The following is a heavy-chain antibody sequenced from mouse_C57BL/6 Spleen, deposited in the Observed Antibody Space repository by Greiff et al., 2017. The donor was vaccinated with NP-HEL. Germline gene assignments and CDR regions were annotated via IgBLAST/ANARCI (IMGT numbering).Heavy chain of an antibody. J-gene: IGHJ3*01. D-gene: IGHD2-13*01. CDR2: INPSSGYT. Sequence: QVQLQQSGAELARPGASVKMSCKASGYTFTSYTMHWVKQRPGQGLEWIGYINPSSGYTKYNQKFKDKATLTADKSSSTAYMQLSSLTSEDSAVYYCARSGGRDEAGFAYWGQGTLVTVSA. CDR3: ARSGGRDEAGFAY. V-gene: IGHV1-4*01. CDR1: GYTFTSYT.